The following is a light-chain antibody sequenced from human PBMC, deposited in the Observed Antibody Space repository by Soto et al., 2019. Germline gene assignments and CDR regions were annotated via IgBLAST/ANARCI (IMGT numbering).Light chain of an antibody. Sequence: EIVLTQSPATLSVSPVERATLSCRASQSVSSNLAWYQQKPGQAPRLLIYGASTRATGIPARFSGSGSGTEFTLTISSLQSDDFATYYCQQYNGYSRTFGQGTKVDIK. CDR1: QSVSSN. J-gene: IGKJ1*01. V-gene: IGKV3-15*01. CDR3: QQYNGYSRT. CDR2: GAS.